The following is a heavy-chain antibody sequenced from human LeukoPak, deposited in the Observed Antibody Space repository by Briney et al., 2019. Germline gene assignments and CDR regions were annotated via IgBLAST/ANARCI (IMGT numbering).Heavy chain of an antibody. D-gene: IGHD3-22*01. CDR2: IIPIFGIA. V-gene: IGHV1-69*04. CDR3: ARERKWDYYDSSGYYRGVYFDY. CDR1: GGTFSSCA. Sequence: GASVKVSCKASGGTFSSCAISWVRQAPGQGLEWMGRIIPIFGIANYAQKFQGRVTITADKSTSTAYMELSSLRSEDTAVYYCARERKWDYYDSSGYYRGVYFDYWGQGTLVTVSS. J-gene: IGHJ4*02.